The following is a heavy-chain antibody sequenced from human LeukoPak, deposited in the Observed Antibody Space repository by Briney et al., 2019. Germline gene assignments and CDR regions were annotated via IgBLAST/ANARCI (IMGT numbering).Heavy chain of an antibody. J-gene: IGHJ4*02. CDR3: ARHSSFGDDYDDY. CDR1: GDSISNYH. D-gene: IGHD5-12*01. CDR2: VYSSGST. Sequence: SETLSLTCSVSGDSISNYHWSWIRQPPGKGLEWIGYVYSSGSTYYSPSLNGRVTMSVDRSKNKFSFNLTSVTAADTAVYYCARHSSFGDDYDDYWGQGTLVTVSS. V-gene: IGHV4-59*08.